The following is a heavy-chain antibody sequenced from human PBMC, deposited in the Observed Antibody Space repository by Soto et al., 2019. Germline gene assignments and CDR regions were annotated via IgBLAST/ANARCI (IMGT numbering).Heavy chain of an antibody. D-gene: IGHD6-19*01. V-gene: IGHV1-3*01. Sequence: ASVKVSCKASGYTFTSYAMHWVRQAPGQRLEWMGWINAGNGNTKYSQKFQGRVTITRDTSASTAYMEPSSLRSEDTAVYYCARESGSSGWYGYWGQGTLVTVSS. CDR3: ARESGSSGWYGY. J-gene: IGHJ4*02. CDR2: INAGNGNT. CDR1: GYTFTSYA.